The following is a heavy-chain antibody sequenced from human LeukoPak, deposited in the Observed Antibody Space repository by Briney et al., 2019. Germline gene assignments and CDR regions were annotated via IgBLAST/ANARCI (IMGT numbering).Heavy chain of an antibody. CDR2: IQSGGTT. J-gene: IGHJ3*02. CDR3: ARSEYYYDSSGYSDAFDI. Sequence: GGSLRLSCAASGFTVSSRFMSWVRQAPGKGLEWVSLIQSGGTTFYADSVKGRFTISRHNSKNTLYLQMNSLRAEDTAVYYCARSEYYYDSSGYSDAFDIWGQGTMVTVSS. V-gene: IGHV3-53*04. D-gene: IGHD3-22*01. CDR1: GFTVSSRF.